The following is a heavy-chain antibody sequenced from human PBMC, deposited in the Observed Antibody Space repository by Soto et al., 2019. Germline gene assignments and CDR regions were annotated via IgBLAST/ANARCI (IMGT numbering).Heavy chain of an antibody. CDR2: IIPIFGTA. D-gene: IGHD3-3*01. V-gene: IGHV1-69*13. CDR3: ARGPYYDFWSGYYRGGIYYYYGMDV. CDR1: GGTFSSYA. J-gene: IGHJ6*02. Sequence: ASVKVSCKASGGTFSSYAISWVRQAPGQGLEWMGGIIPIFGTANYAQKFQGRVTITADESTSTAYMELSSLRSEDTAVYYCARGPYYDFWSGYYRGGIYYYYGMDVWGQGTTVTVSS.